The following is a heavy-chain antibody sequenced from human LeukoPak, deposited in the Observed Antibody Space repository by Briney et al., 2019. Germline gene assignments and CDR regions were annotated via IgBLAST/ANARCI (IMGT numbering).Heavy chain of an antibody. CDR2: ISGSGGST. J-gene: IGHJ4*02. CDR1: GFTFSSYA. CDR3: ARALLHDYGDHHFDY. Sequence: PGGSLRLSCAASGFTFSSYAMSWVRQAPGKGLEWVSAISGSGGSTYYADSVKGRFTISRDNSKNTLYLQMNSLRAEDTAVYYCARALLHDYGDHHFDYWGQGTLVTVSS. D-gene: IGHD4-17*01. V-gene: IGHV3-23*01.